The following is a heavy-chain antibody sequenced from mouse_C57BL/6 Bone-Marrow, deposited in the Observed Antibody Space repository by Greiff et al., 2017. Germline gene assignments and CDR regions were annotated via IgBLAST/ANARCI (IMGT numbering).Heavy chain of an antibody. D-gene: IGHD1-1*01. J-gene: IGHJ2*01. CDR3: ARRLLRYYFDY. CDR1: GFTFSSYG. CDR2: ISSGGSYP. Sequence: EVKVVESGGDLVKPGGSLKLSCAASGFTFSSYGMSWVRQTPDKRLEWVATISSGGSYPYYPDSVKGRFTISRDNAKNTLYLQMSSLKSEDTAMYYCARRLLRYYFDYWGQGTTLTVSS. V-gene: IGHV5-6*02.